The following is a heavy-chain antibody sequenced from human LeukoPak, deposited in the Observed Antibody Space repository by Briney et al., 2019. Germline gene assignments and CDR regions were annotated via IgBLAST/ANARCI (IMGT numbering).Heavy chain of an antibody. Sequence: PGGSLRLSCAASGFTFSNAWMSWFRQAPGKGLEWVGRIKSRTDGGTTDYAAPVKGRFTISRDDSKNTLYLQMNSLKTEDTAVYYCTTGPDTAMDTFDYWGQGTLVTVSS. CDR1: GFTFSNAW. V-gene: IGHV3-15*01. CDR2: IKSRTDGGTT. CDR3: TTGPDTAMDTFDY. D-gene: IGHD5-18*01. J-gene: IGHJ4*02.